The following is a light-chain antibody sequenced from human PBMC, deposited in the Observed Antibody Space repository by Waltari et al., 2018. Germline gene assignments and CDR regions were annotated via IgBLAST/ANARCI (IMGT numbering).Light chain of an antibody. CDR3: QAWDSSTGV. CDR1: KLGDKQ. CDR2: HDA. J-gene: IGLJ3*02. V-gene: IGLV3-1*01. Sequence: YELTQTLSVSVSPGQTATITCSGDKLGDKQVCWYQQKPGQSPVLIIYHDAKRPSGISERFHGSNSGNTATLTIRGTQAMDEGDYYCQAWDSSTGVFGGGTKLTVL.